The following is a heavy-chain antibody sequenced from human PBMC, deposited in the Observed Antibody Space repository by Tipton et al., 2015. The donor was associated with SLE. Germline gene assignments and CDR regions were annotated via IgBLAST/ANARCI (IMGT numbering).Heavy chain of an antibody. J-gene: IGHJ6*02. V-gene: IGHV4-34*01. CDR1: GGSFSGYY. D-gene: IGHD2-15*01. CDR3: ARGEFVVVVAATYFYYGMDV. CDR2: INHSGST. Sequence: LRLSCAVYGGSFSGYYWSWIRQPPGKGLEWIGEINHSGSTNYNPSLKSRVTISVDTSKNQFSLKLSSVTAADTAVYYCARGEFVVVVAATYFYYGMDVWGQGTTVTVSS.